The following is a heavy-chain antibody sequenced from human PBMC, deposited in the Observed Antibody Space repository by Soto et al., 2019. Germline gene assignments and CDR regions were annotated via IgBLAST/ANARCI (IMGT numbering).Heavy chain of an antibody. CDR2: ISGSGGRT. D-gene: IGHD6-13*01. Sequence: PGGSLRLSCAASGFTFSSYAMSWVRQAPGKGLEWVSTISGSGGRTFYADSVKGRFTISRDNSKNTLYLQMNSLRAEDTAVYYCAKDLIVAAAARGDNWFDPWGQGTLVTVSS. CDR3: AKDLIVAAAARGDNWFDP. V-gene: IGHV3-23*01. J-gene: IGHJ5*02. CDR1: GFTFSSYA.